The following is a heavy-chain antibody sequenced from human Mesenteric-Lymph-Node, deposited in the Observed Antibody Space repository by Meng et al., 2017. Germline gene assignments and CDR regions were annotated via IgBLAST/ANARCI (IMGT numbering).Heavy chain of an antibody. V-gene: IGHV3-21*01. CDR2: ISSSSSYI. CDR1: GFTFSSYS. CDR3: ARGGYSYGYLRYYYYYGMDV. J-gene: IGHJ6*02. Sequence: GESLKISCAASGFTFSSYSMNWVRQAPGKGLEWVSSISSSSSYIYYADSVKGRFTISRDNAKNSLYLQMNSLRAEDTAVYYCARGGYSYGYLRYYYYYGMDVWGQGTTVTVSS. D-gene: IGHD5-18*01.